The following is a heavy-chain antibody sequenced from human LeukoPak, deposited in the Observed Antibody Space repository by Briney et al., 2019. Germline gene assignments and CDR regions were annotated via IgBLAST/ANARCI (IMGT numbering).Heavy chain of an antibody. CDR3: AKGYYDYVWGSYYFDY. CDR1: GSTFSSYA. CDR2: ISGSGGST. D-gene: IGHD3-16*01. Sequence: GGSLRLSCAASGSTFSSYAMSWVRQAPGKGREWVSAISGSGGSTYYADSVKGRFTISRDNSRDTLYLQMNSLRAEDTAVYYSAKGYYDYVWGSYYFDYWGQGTLVTVSS. J-gene: IGHJ4*02. V-gene: IGHV3-23*01.